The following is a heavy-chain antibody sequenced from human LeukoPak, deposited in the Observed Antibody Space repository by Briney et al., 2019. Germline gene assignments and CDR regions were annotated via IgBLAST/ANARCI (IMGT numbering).Heavy chain of an antibody. J-gene: IGHJ4*02. CDR2: IHHSGST. CDR1: GGSVRDHY. Sequence: ASETLSLTCAVSGGSVRDHYWSWIRQPPGKGLEWIAEIHHSGSTKYNPSLKSRVTISMDTSKNQFSLKLNSMTAADTAVYYCSSHVSAAAGGRWGPGTLVTISS. V-gene: IGHV4-34*01. CDR3: SSHVSAAAGGR. D-gene: IGHD6-13*01.